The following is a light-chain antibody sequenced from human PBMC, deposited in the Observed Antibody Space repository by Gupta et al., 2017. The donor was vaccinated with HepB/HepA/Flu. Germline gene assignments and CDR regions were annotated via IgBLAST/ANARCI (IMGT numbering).Light chain of an antibody. CDR1: SCINVCTYR. J-gene: IGLJ3*02. Sequence: QPLLTQPSSLSASPEPSASLTCTLRSCINVCTYRIYWYQQKPGSPPQYRQRYKSDCDKQQGSGVPRRFSGSKDASANAGILLISGRHAEDEADYYCMSWHSAAWVFGGGTKLTVL. CDR2: YKSDCDK. CDR3: MSWHSAAWV. V-gene: IGLV5-45*02.